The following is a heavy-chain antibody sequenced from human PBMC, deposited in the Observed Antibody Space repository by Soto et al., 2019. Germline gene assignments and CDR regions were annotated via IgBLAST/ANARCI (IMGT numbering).Heavy chain of an antibody. V-gene: IGHV3-53*01. D-gene: IGHD6-13*01. J-gene: IGHJ5*02. CDR2: IYSGGST. CDR3: ARDRYSSSWYPGENWFDP. CDR1: GFTVSSNY. Sequence: GGSLRLSCAASGFTVSSNYMSWVRQAPGKGLEWVSVIYSGGSTYYADSVKGRFTISRDNSKNTLYLQMNSLRAEDTAVYYCARDRYSSSWYPGENWFDPWGQGTLVTVSS.